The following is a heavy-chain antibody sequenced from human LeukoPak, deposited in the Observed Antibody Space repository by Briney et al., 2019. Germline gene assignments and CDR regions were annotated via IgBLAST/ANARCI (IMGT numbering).Heavy chain of an antibody. J-gene: IGHJ6*02. CDR3: ARSGLDSRYYFGMDV. Sequence: SETLSLTCTVSGGSISSYYWSWIRQPAGKGLEWIGRIYTSGSTNYNPSLKSRVTMSVDTSKSQFSLKLRSVTAADTAVYYCARSGLDSRYYFGMDVWGQGTTVTVSS. D-gene: IGHD5-12*01. V-gene: IGHV4-4*07. CDR1: GGSISSYY. CDR2: IYTSGST.